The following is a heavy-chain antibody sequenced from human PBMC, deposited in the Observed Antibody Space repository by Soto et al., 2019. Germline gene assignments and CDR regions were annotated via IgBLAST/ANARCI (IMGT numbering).Heavy chain of an antibody. D-gene: IGHD3-22*01. J-gene: IGHJ5*02. V-gene: IGHV4-61*01. Sequence: SETLSLTCTVSGGSVSSGSYYWSWIRQPPGKGLEWIGYIYYSGSTNYNPSLKSRVTISVDTSKNQFSLKLSSVTAADTAVYYCATSETYYYDSSGRNWFDPWGQGTLVTVSS. CDR2: IYYSGST. CDR1: GGSVSSGSYY. CDR3: ATSETYYYDSSGRNWFDP.